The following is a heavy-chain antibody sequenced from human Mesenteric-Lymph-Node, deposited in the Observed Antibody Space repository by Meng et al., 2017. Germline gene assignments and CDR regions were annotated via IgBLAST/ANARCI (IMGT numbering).Heavy chain of an antibody. D-gene: IGHD3-10*01. CDR3: VRDTRRGGGWFDP. Sequence: QMPLQEPGSGLGRPSQTLSLTCAVSGDSITSGDYSWTWIRQPPGKGLEWIGYIYHGVNIYYTPSLRSRVTISVDKSRNQFSLKLTSVSAADTAVYYCVRDTRRGGGWFDPWGQGTLVTVSS. CDR2: IYHGVNI. J-gene: IGHJ5*02. CDR1: GDSITSGDYS. V-gene: IGHV4-30-2*01.